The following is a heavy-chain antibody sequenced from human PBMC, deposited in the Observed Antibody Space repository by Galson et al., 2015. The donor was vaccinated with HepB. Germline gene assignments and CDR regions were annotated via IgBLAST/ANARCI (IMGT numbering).Heavy chain of an antibody. CDR3: ARDAPQGYYDSSAVNAFDI. V-gene: IGHV1-3*01. Sequence: SVKVSCKASGYTFTSYAMHWVRQAPGQRLEWMGWINAGNGNTKYSQKFQGRVTITRDTSASTAYMELSSLRSEDTAVYYCARDAPQGYYDSSAVNAFDIWGQGTMVTVSS. CDR1: GYTFTSYA. J-gene: IGHJ3*02. D-gene: IGHD3-22*01. CDR2: INAGNGNT.